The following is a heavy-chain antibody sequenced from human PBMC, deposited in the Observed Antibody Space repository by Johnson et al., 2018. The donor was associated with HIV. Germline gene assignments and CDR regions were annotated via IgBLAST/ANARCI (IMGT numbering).Heavy chain of an antibody. CDR2: INSGGST. J-gene: IGHJ3*02. CDR3: ARDRNIVLAMGGPDVFDI. V-gene: IGHV3-30*14. D-gene: IGHD2-8*02. CDR1: GFTFSSYA. Sequence: QVLLVESGGGVVQPGRSLRLSCAASGFTFSSYAMHWVRQAPGKGLEWVAVINSGGSTYYADSVKGRFTISRDNSKNTLYLQMNSLRAEDTAVYYCARDRNIVLAMGGPDVFDIWGQGTMVTVSS.